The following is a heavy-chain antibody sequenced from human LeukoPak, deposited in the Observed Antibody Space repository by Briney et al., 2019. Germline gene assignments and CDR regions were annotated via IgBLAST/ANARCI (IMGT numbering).Heavy chain of an antibody. V-gene: IGHV4-59*01. CDR1: GGSISSYY. Sequence: SETLSLTCTVSGGSISSYYWSWLRQPPGKGLEWIGYIYYSGSTDYNPSLKSRVTISVDTSKNQFSLKLSSVTAADTAVYSCARDAPFDVWGQGTMVTVSS. CDR3: ARDAPFDV. J-gene: IGHJ3*01. CDR2: IYYSGST.